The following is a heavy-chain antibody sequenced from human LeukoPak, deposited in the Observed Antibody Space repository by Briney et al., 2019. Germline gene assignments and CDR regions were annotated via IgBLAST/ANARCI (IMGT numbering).Heavy chain of an antibody. J-gene: IGHJ4*02. Sequence: SETLSLTCTVSGGSISSSSYYWGWIRQPPGKGLEWIGSIYYSGSTYYNPSLKSRVTISVDTSKNQFSLKLSSVTAADTAVYYCARYYDSSGYPNWGQGTLVTVSS. V-gene: IGHV4-39*07. CDR3: ARYYDSSGYPN. CDR2: IYYSGST. CDR1: GGSISSSSYY. D-gene: IGHD3-22*01.